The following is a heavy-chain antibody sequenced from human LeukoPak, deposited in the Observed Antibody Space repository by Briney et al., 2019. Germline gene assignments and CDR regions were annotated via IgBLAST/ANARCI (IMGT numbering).Heavy chain of an antibody. V-gene: IGHV3-23*01. CDR2: ISGSGGST. CDR3: AKDAPYYYGSGSIFNLDY. CDR1: GFTFSSYA. Sequence: GGSLRLSCAASGFTFSSYAMSWVRQAPGKGLEWVSAISGSGGSTYYADSVKGRFTISRDNSKNTLYLQTNSLRAEDTAVYYCAKDAPYYYGSGSIFNLDYWGQGTLVTVSS. J-gene: IGHJ4*02. D-gene: IGHD3-10*01.